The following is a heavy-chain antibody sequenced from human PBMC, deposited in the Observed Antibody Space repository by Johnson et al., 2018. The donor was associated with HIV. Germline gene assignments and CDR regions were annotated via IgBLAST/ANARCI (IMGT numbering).Heavy chain of an antibody. J-gene: IGHJ3*02. Sequence: VQLVESGGGLVQPGGSLRLSCAASGFTFSSYWMHWVRQAPGKGLEWVANIKQDGSEKYYVDSVKGRFTISRDNAKNSLYLQMNSLRAGDTAVYYCARDGGMTTVTRGAFDIWGQGTMVTVSS. CDR1: GFTFSSYW. CDR3: ARDGGMTTVTRGAFDI. D-gene: IGHD4-17*01. CDR2: IKQDGSEK. V-gene: IGHV3-7*01.